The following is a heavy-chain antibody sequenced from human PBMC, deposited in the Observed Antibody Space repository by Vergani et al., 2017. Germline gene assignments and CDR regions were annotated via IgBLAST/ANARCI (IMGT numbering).Heavy chain of an antibody. CDR1: GYTFTSYA. CDR2: INAGNGNT. CDR3: ARDLGSGWSXFDY. J-gene: IGHJ4*02. Sequence: QVQLVQSGAEVKKPGASVKVSCKASGYTFTSYAMHWVRQAPGQRLEWMGWINAGNGNTKYSQKFQGRVTITRDTSASTAYMELSSLRSEDTAVYYCARDLGSGWSXFDYWGQGTLVTVSS. D-gene: IGHD6-19*01. V-gene: IGHV1-3*01.